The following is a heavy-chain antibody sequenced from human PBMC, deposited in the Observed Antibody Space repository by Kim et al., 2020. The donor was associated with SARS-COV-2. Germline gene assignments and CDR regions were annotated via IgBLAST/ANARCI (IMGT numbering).Heavy chain of an antibody. Sequence: NPSLKSRVTISVGTSKSQFSLHLSSVTAADTAVYYCARGSDYPPPHNAFGIWGPGTMVAVSS. D-gene: IGHD6-25*01. V-gene: IGHV4-59*09. J-gene: IGHJ3*02. CDR3: ARGSDYPPPHNAFGI.